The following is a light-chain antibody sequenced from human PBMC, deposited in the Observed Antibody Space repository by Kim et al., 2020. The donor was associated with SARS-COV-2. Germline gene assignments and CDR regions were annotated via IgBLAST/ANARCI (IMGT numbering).Light chain of an antibody. CDR1: QSVGSN. V-gene: IGKV3-15*01. J-gene: IGKJ4*01. Sequence: SPGERATLSCRASQSVGSNLAWYQQIPGQAPRLLIYGAPTRATGIPARFSGSGSGTEFTLTISPLQSEDFAVYYCQQYNKSPPLTFGGGTKVDIK. CDR2: GAP. CDR3: QQYNKSPPLT.